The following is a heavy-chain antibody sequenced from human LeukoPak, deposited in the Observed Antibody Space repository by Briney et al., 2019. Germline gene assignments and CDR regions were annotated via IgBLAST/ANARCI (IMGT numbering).Heavy chain of an antibody. D-gene: IGHD3-3*01. Sequence: GGSLRLSCAASGFTFSSYAMHWVRQAPGKGLEWVAVISYDGSNKYYADSVKGRFTISRDNSKNTLYLQMNSLRAEDTAVYYCARGGRYYDFWSGYSDYFDYWGQGTLVTVSS. CDR2: ISYDGSNK. V-gene: IGHV3-30*04. J-gene: IGHJ4*02. CDR1: GFTFSSYA. CDR3: ARGGRYYDFWSGYSDYFDY.